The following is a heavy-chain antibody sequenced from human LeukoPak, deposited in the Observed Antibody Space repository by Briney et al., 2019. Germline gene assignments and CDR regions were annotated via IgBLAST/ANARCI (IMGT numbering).Heavy chain of an antibody. CDR3: ASSGSYRFDY. J-gene: IGHJ4*02. V-gene: IGHV3-48*02. CDR2: ITASGTAM. D-gene: IGHD1-26*01. Sequence: GGSLRLSCAASGFTFSSYSMDWVRQAPGKGLEWVSHITASGTAMFYADSVKGRFTISRDNAKNSLYLQMNSLRDEDTAVYYCASSGSYRFDYWGQGTLVTVSS. CDR1: GFTFSSYS.